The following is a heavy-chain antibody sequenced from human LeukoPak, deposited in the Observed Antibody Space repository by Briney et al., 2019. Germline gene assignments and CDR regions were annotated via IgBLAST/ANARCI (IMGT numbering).Heavy chain of an antibody. D-gene: IGHD6-6*01. V-gene: IGHV1-24*01. CDR1: GYTLTELS. Sequence: ASVKVSCKVSGYTLTELSMHWVRQAPGKGLEWMGGFDPEDGETIYAQKFQGRVTMTEDTSTDTAYMELSSLRSEDTAVYYCASNGDIEYSSSSPHDYWGQGTLVTVSS. CDR2: FDPEDGET. J-gene: IGHJ4*02. CDR3: ASNGDIEYSSSSPHDY.